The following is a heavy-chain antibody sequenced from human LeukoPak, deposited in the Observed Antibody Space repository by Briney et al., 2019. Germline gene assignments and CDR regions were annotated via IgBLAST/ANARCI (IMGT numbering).Heavy chain of an antibody. V-gene: IGHV3-74*01. Sequence: PGGSLSLSCEACGFTFSSSWMHWVRQAPGKGLVWVSRISSDGSSSSYADSVKGRFTISRDNAKNTLSLQMNSLRAEDTAVYYCARSSGYGYDYWGQGTLVTVSS. CDR2: ISSDGSSS. D-gene: IGHD5-18*01. J-gene: IGHJ4*02. CDR1: GFTFSSSW. CDR3: ARSSGYGYDY.